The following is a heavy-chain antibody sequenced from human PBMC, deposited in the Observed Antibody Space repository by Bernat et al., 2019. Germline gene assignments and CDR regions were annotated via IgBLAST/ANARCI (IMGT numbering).Heavy chain of an antibody. CDR2: IIPIFGIA. J-gene: IGHJ4*02. V-gene: IGHV1-69*17. Sequence: QVQLVQSGAEVKKPGSSVKVSCKASGGTFSSYAISWVRQAPGQGREWMGGIIPIFGIANYAQKFQGRVTISADKSTSTAYMELSSLRSEDTAVYYCARAGTYCSGGSCYSRFDYWGQGTLVTISS. CDR1: GGTFSSYA. CDR3: ARAGTYCSGGSCYSRFDY. D-gene: IGHD2-15*01.